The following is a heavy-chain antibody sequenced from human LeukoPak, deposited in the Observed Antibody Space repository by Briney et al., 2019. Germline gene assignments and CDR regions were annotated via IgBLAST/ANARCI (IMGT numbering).Heavy chain of an antibody. CDR3: AKDHLYCSGGSCYGDY. V-gene: IGHV3-23*01. CDR1: GFTFSTYG. Sequence: GGSLRLSCAASGFTFSTYGMSWVRQASGKGLEWVSAISRSGGSTYYADSVKGRFTISRDNSKNALYLHMNSLRAGDTAIYYCAKDHLYCSGGSCYGDYRGQGTLVTVSS. J-gene: IGHJ4*02. CDR2: ISRSGGST. D-gene: IGHD2-15*01.